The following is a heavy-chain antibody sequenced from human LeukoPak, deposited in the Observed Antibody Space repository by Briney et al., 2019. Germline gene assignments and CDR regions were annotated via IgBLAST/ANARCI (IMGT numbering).Heavy chain of an antibody. CDR1: GYTFTSCA. CDR2: ISAYNGNT. V-gene: IGHV1-18*01. CDR3: ARAYSSSWYFNWFDP. Sequence: ASVKVSCKASGYTFTSCAISWVRQAPGQGLEWMRWISAYNGNTNYAQKLQGRVTMTTDTSTSTAYMELRSLRSDDTAVYYCARAYSSSWYFNWFDPWGQGTLVTVSS. D-gene: IGHD6-13*01. J-gene: IGHJ5*02.